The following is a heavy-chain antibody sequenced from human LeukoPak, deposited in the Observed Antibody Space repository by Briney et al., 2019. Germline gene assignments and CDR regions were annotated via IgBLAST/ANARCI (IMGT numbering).Heavy chain of an antibody. CDR1: GGSISSYY. D-gene: IGHD6-19*01. J-gene: IGHJ5*01. CDR3: ARDPKSAVAADWFDP. Sequence: SETLSLTCTVSGGSISSYYWSWIRQPAGKGLEWIGRIYTSGSTNYNPSLKSRVTISIDTSNNQFSLTLSSVTAADTAFYYCARDPKSAVAADWFDPWGQGTLVTVSS. CDR2: IYTSGST. V-gene: IGHV4-4*07.